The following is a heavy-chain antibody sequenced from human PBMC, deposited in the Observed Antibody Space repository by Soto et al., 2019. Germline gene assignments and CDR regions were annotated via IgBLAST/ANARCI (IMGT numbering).Heavy chain of an antibody. D-gene: IGHD3-10*01. J-gene: IGHJ4*02. Sequence: QVQLVQSGAEVKKPGASVKVSCKASGYTFTSYYMHWVRQAPGQGLEWMGIINPSGGSTSYAQKFQGRVTMARDTSTSTVYMELRRLRSEDTAVYYCARAGKNYGSGSYGIDYWGQGTLVTVSS. CDR2: INPSGGST. CDR3: ARAGKNYGSGSYGIDY. V-gene: IGHV1-46*03. CDR1: GYTFTSYY.